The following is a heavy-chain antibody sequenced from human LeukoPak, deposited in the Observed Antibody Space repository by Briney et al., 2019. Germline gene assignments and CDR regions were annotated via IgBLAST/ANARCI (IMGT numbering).Heavy chain of an antibody. Sequence: GGSLRLSCAASGFTFSDYYMSWIRQAPGKALEWVSYVSGGSSTIYYADSVKGRFTISRDNAKNSLYLQMNSLRAEDTAVYYCAELGITMIGGVWGKGTTVTISS. D-gene: IGHD3-10*02. J-gene: IGHJ6*04. CDR1: GFTFSDYY. CDR2: VSGGSSTI. CDR3: AELGITMIGGV. V-gene: IGHV3-11*04.